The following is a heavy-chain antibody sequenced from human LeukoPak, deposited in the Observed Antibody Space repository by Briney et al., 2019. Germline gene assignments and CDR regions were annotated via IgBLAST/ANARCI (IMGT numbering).Heavy chain of an antibody. D-gene: IGHD2-2*01. Sequence: KTSETLSLTCAVYGGSFSGYYWSWIRQPPGKGLEWIGEINHSGSTNYNPSLKSRVTISVDTSKNQFSLKLSSVTAADTAVYYCARVRLGYCSSTSCYGWFDPWGQGTLVTVSS. CDR1: GGSFSGYY. J-gene: IGHJ5*02. CDR2: INHSGST. V-gene: IGHV4-34*01. CDR3: ARVRLGYCSSTSCYGWFDP.